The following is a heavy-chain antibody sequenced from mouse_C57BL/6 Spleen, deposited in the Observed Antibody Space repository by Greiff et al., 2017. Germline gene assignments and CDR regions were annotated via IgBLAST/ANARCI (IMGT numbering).Heavy chain of an antibody. J-gene: IGHJ3*01. CDR3: TRGELTGGGFAY. CDR2: ISSGGDYI. Sequence: EVKLMESGEGLVKPGGSLKLSCAASGFTFSSYAMSWVRQTPEKRLEWVAYISSGGDYIYYAATVKGRFTISRDNARNTLYLQMSSLKSEDTAMYYCTRGELTGGGFAYWGQGTLVTVSA. V-gene: IGHV5-9-1*02. CDR1: GFTFSSYA. D-gene: IGHD4-1*01.